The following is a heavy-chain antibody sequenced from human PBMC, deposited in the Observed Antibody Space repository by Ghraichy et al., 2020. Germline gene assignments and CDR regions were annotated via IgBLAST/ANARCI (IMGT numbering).Heavy chain of an antibody. CDR1: GGSISSGGYY. CDR2: IYYSGST. V-gene: IGHV4-31*03. J-gene: IGHJ6*02. Sequence: SETLSLTCTVSGGSISSGGYYWSWIRQHPGKGLEWIGYIYYSGSTYYNPSLKSRVTISVDTSKNQFSLKLSSVTAADTAVYYCARDRIVVVPAAMPNALGMDVWGQGTTVTVSS. D-gene: IGHD2-2*01. CDR3: ARDRIVVVPAAMPNALGMDV.